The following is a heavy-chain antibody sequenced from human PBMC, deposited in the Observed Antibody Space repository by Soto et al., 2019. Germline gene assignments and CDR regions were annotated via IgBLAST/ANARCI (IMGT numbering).Heavy chain of an antibody. CDR1: AFTSNSYN. J-gene: IGHJ6*01. CDR3: AGGGCCSDDGGDFDF. V-gene: IGHV3-21*01. CDR2: ISTSSNYI. Sequence: PGGSMRLSWAVSAFTSNSYNVDWVGPFQGKGMGWVSSISTSSNYIYYADSVEDRFTISRDNATHSLYMQMDSQRAAQMAVYYCAGGGCCSDDGGDFDFWGQGTTVTVSS. D-gene: IGHD2-15*01.